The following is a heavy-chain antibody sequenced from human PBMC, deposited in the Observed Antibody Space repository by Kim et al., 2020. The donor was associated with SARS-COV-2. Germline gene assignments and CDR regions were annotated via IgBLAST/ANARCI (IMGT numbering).Heavy chain of an antibody. V-gene: IGHV1-8*01. Sequence: ASVKVSCKASGYTFTSYDINWVRQATGQGLEWMGWMNPNSGNTGYAQKFQGRVTMTRNTSISTAYMELSSLRSEDTAVYYCARGYYGSGIEGPWGQGTLVTVSS. D-gene: IGHD3-10*01. CDR2: MNPNSGNT. CDR1: GYTFTSYD. J-gene: IGHJ5*02. CDR3: ARGYYGSGIEGP.